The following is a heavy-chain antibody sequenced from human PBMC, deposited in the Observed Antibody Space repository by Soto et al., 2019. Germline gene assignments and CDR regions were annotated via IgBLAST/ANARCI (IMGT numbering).Heavy chain of an antibody. CDR2: SRDKAHSYTT. J-gene: IGHJ4*02. CDR1: GFTLSDHY. Sequence: PGGSLRLSCAASGFTLSDHYMDWVRQASGKGLEWVGRSRDKAHSYTTEYAASVKGRFTISRDDSKNSLFLQMNSLQTDDTAVYFCARGPSSYGRSDYWGPGTLVTVSS. CDR3: ARGPSSYGRSDY. V-gene: IGHV3-72*01. D-gene: IGHD2-2*01.